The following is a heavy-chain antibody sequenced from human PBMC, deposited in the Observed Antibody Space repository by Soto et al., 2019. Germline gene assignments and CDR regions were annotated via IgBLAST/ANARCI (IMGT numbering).Heavy chain of an antibody. D-gene: IGHD4-17*01. J-gene: IGHJ3*02. CDR1: GFTFSSYS. V-gene: IGHV3-21*01. CDR3: ARGVLNYGDWERYAFDI. Sequence: GGSLRLSCAASGFTFSSYSMNWVRQAPGKGLEWVSSISSSSSYIYYADSVKGRFTISRDNAKNSLYLQMNSLRAEDTAVYYCARGVLNYGDWERYAFDIWGQGTMVTVSS. CDR2: ISSSSSYI.